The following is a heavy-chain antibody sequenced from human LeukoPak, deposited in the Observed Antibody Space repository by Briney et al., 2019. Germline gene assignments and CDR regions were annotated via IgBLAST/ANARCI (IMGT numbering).Heavy chain of an antibody. CDR2: IVYSRST. CDR3: ARGGSRSYTSSTLDY. D-gene: IGHD5/OR15-5a*01. Sequence: SESLSLTCSVSGGSVTTYYWDWIRQPPGGGLEWIGSIVYSRSTYYNPSLKSRVTVSMDTSKNRFSLKLSFLTAADTAVYYCARGGSRSYTSSTLDYWGQGTLVTVAS. CDR1: GGSVTTYY. V-gene: IGHV4-59*02. J-gene: IGHJ4*02.